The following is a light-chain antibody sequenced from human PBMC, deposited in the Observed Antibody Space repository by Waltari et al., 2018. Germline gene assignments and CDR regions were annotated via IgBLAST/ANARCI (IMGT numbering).Light chain of an antibody. J-gene: IGLJ2*01. CDR2: EDN. CDR3: QSYYAYDVI. V-gene: IGLV6-57*02. Sequence: NFMLTQPHSVSESAGKTVIISSTGSSDNIANNYVQWYQPRPGSAPVTLIYEDNQRASGVPDRFSGSIDSSSNSDSLTISGLRTEDEAYYFCQSYYAYDVIFGGGTKLTVL. CDR1: SDNIANNY.